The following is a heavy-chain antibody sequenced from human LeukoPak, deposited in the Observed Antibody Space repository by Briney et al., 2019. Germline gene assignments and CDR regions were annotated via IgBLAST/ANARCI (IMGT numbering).Heavy chain of an antibody. CDR1: GFTFSSYW. J-gene: IGHJ4*02. Sequence: PGGSLRLSCAASGFTFSSYWMSWVRQAPGKGLEWVANIKQDGSEKYYVDSVKGRFTISRDNAKNSLYLQMSSLRAEDTAVYYCAGVGGCCYFDYWGQGAPVTVSS. D-gene: IGHD2-15*01. CDR2: IKQDGSEK. CDR3: AGVGGCCYFDY. V-gene: IGHV3-7*01.